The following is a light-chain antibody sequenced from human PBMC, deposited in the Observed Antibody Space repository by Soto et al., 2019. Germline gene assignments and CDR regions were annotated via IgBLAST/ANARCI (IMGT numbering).Light chain of an antibody. J-gene: IGKJ2*01. CDR3: QQYYSSPDT. V-gene: IGKV4-1*01. CDR2: WAS. CDR1: QSVLSNSNNKNS. Sequence: DIVMTQSPDSLAVSLGERATINCKSSQSVLSNSNNKNSLAWYQQRPGPPPKLLIYWASTRQSGVPDRFSGSVSGTDFTLTINSLQAEDVAVYYCQQYYSSPDTFGQGTKLEIK.